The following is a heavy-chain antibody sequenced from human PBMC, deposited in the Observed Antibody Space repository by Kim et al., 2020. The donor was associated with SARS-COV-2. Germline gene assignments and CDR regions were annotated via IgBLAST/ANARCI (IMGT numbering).Heavy chain of an antibody. V-gene: IGHV1-8*01. CDR2: MNPNSGNT. CDR1: GYTFTSYD. Sequence: ASVKVSCKASGYTFTSYDINWVRQATGQGLEWMGWMNPNSGNTGYAQKFQGRVTMTRNTSISTAYMELSSLRSEDTAVYYCAREAMTGYCSGGSCLPYYGMGVLGQGTTVTVSS. J-gene: IGHJ6*02. CDR3: AREAMTGYCSGGSCLPYYGMGV. D-gene: IGHD2-15*01.